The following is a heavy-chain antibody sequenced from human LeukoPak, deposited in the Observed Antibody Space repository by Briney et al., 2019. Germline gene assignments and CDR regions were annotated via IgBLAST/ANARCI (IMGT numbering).Heavy chain of an antibody. CDR1: GFSFSAYG. Sequence: GRSLRLSCAASGFSFSAYGVHWVRQAPGKGLEWVAVIWYDGSSKDYADSVKGRFTFSRDNSKNTLYLQMNSLTVEDTAVYYCARSQSSSLIDYWGQGTLVTVSS. D-gene: IGHD6-13*01. V-gene: IGHV3-33*01. J-gene: IGHJ4*02. CDR2: IWYDGSSK. CDR3: ARSQSSSLIDY.